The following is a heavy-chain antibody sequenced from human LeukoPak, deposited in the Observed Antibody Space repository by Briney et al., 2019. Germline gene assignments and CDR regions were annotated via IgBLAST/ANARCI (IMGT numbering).Heavy chain of an antibody. Sequence: RESLKISCKGSGYSFTSNWIAWVRQMPGKGLEWMEIIYPGDSETRYSPPFQGQVTFSVDKSTNSAYLQWSSLKASDTAMYYCARHVDIGGLLDYWGQGTLVTASS. J-gene: IGHJ4*02. D-gene: IGHD2-2*03. CDR3: ARHVDIGGLLDY. CDR2: IYPGDSET. CDR1: GYSFTSNW. V-gene: IGHV5-51*01.